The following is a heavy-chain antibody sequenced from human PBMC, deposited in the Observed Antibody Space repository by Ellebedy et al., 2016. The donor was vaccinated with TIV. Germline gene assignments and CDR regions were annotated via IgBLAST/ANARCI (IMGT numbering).Heavy chain of an antibody. D-gene: IGHD1-14*01. Sequence: SETLSLXXAVYGGSFSGYYWSWIRQPPGKGLEWIGEINHSGSTNYNPSLKSRVTISVDTSKNQFSLKLSSVTAADTAVYYCARGGISDPWGQGTLVTVSS. V-gene: IGHV4-34*01. CDR1: GGSFSGYY. J-gene: IGHJ5*02. CDR3: ARGGISDP. CDR2: INHSGST.